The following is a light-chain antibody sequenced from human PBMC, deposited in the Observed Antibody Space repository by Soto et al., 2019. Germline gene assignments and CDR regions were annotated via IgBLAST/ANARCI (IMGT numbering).Light chain of an antibody. J-gene: IGKJ2*01. Sequence: EIVLTQSPATLSLSPGERATLSCRASQSVSSYLAWYQQKPGQAPRLLIYDTFNRATGIPARFSGSGSGTDFTLTISSLEPEDFAVYYCQQRSNWPPYTFGQGTELEIK. CDR2: DTF. CDR3: QQRSNWPPYT. V-gene: IGKV3-11*01. CDR1: QSVSSY.